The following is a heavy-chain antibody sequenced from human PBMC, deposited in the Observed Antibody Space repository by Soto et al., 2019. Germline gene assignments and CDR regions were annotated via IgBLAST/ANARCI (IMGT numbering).Heavy chain of an antibody. CDR2: IYYSGST. J-gene: IGHJ4*01. Sequence: KPSETLSLTCTVSGAPTTINYWSWIRQAPGKGLEWIGYIYYSGSTTYNPSLKSRVTMSADTSKDQFSLKLNSVTAADTAVYYCARDAGGPYDNWGPGILVTVSS. CDR1: GAPTTINY. D-gene: IGHD2-15*01. V-gene: IGHV4-59*01. CDR3: ARDAGGPYDN.